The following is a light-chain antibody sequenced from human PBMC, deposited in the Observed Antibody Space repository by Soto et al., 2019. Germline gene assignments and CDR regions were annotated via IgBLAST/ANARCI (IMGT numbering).Light chain of an antibody. V-gene: IGKV3-20*01. J-gene: IGKJ1*01. CDR2: GAS. CDR1: QSVSHNY. CDR3: QQYDRSWT. Sequence: EIVLTQSPGTLSLSPGERATLSCRASQSVSHNYLAWYQQKPGQSPTLLIYGASSRATGIPDRFSGSGSGTDFILTSSRLEAEDFSVYYWQQYDRSWTFGQGTKVEIK.